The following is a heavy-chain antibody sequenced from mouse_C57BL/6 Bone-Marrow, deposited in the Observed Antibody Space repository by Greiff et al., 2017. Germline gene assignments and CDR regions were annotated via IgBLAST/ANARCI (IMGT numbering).Heavy chain of an antibody. J-gene: IGHJ2*01. D-gene: IGHD2-13*01. CDR3: TGRLQDY. CDR1: GFNFKDDY. V-gene: IGHV14-4*01. Sequence: EVQLQESGAELVRPGASVKLSCTASGFNFKDDYMHWVKQRPEQGLEWIGWIDPENGDTEYASKFQGKATITADTSSNTDYLQLSSPTSEDTAVYYCTGRLQDYWGQGTTLTVSS. CDR2: IDPENGDT.